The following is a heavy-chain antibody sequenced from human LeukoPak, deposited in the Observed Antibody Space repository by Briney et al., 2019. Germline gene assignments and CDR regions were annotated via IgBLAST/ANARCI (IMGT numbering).Heavy chain of an antibody. CDR2: ISGSGGST. V-gene: IGHV3-23*01. CDR3: ATHARYCSSTSCYHFDY. J-gene: IGHJ4*02. CDR1: GFTFSSYA. D-gene: IGHD2-2*01. Sequence: PGGSLRLSCAASGFTFSSYAMSWVRQAPGKGLEWVSAISGSGGSTYYADSVKGRFTISGDNSKNTLYLQMNSLRAEDTAVYYCATHARYCSSTSCYHFDYWGQGTLVTVSS.